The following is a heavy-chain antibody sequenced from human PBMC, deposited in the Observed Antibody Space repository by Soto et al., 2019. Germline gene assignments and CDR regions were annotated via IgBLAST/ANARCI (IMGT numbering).Heavy chain of an antibody. CDR3: ARDRSDYGDYYYYYYGMDV. J-gene: IGHJ6*02. CDR1: GFTFSSYW. Sequence: GGSLRLSCAASGFTFSSYWMSWVRQAPGKGPEWVANIKQDGSEKYYVDSVKGRFTISRDNAKNSLYLQMNSLRAEDTAVYYCARDRSDYGDYYYYYYGMDVWGQGTTVTVSS. D-gene: IGHD4-17*01. CDR2: IKQDGSEK. V-gene: IGHV3-7*01.